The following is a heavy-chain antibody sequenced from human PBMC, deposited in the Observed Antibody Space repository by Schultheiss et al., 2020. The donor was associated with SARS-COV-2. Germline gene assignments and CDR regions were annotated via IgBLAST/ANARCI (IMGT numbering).Heavy chain of an antibody. D-gene: IGHD3-10*01. CDR1: GFTFSSYA. J-gene: IGHJ3*02. CDR2: ISGSGGST. V-gene: IGHV3-23*01. Sequence: GGSLRLSCAASGFTFSSYAMSWVRQAPGKGLEWVSAISGSGGSTYYADSVKGRFTISRDNSKNTLYLQMNSLRAEDTAVYYCARGSMVRGALDAFDIWGQGTMVTVSS. CDR3: ARGSMVRGALDAFDI.